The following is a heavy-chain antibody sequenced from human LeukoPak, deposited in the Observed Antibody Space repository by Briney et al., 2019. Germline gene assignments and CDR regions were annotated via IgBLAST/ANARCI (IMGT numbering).Heavy chain of an antibody. V-gene: IGHV1-69*01. Sequence: SVKVSCKASGGTFSSYAISWVRQAPGQGLEWMGGIIPIFGTANYAQKFQGRVTITADESTSTAYMELSSPRSEDTAVYYCASCSAGGYSYGYPTEHYYYYGMDVWGKGTTVTVSS. D-gene: IGHD5-18*01. CDR1: GGTFSSYA. CDR2: IIPIFGTA. CDR3: ASCSAGGYSYGYPTEHYYYYGMDV. J-gene: IGHJ6*04.